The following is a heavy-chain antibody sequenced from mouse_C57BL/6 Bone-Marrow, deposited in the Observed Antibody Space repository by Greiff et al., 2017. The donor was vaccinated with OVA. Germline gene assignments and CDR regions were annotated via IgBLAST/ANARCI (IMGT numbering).Heavy chain of an antibody. D-gene: IGHD2-3*01. CDR1: GYAFTNYL. CDR2: INPGSGGT. V-gene: IGHV1-54*01. CDR3: ARGGDGYPSFAY. J-gene: IGHJ3*01. Sequence: VKLMESGAELVRPGTSVKVSCKASGYAFTNYLIEWVKQRPGQGLEWIGVINPGSGGTHYNEKFKGKATLTADKSSSTAYMQLSSLTSEGSAVYFGARGGDGYPSFAYWGQGTLVTVSA.